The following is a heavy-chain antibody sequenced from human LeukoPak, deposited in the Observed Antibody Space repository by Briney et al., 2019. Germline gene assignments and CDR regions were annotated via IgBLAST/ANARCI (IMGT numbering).Heavy chain of an antibody. V-gene: IGHV1-69*05. CDR3: ARAFYYDTSGGGLT. D-gene: IGHD3-22*01. CDR1: GGTFSGYG. CDR2: VIPMSGTA. J-gene: IGHJ3*01. Sequence: SVKVSCKASGGTFSGYGINWVRQAPGQGLEWMGRVIPMSGTANYEQKFQVKVTITTHESTSTAYMELTSLRSEDTAVYYCARAFYYDTSGGGLTWGQGTMVTVSS.